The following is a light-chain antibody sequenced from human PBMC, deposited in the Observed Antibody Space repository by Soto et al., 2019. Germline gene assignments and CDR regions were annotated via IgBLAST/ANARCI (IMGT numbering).Light chain of an antibody. CDR2: AAS. V-gene: IGKV3-11*01. CDR3: QQRSDWPWT. CDR1: QSVSSY. Sequence: EIVLTQSPATLSLSPGERATLSCGASQSVSSYLAWYQQKPGQAPRLLIYAASNRATGIPAGFSGSGSGTDFTLTISSLEPEDFAVYYCQQRSDWPWTFGQGTKVEI. J-gene: IGKJ1*01.